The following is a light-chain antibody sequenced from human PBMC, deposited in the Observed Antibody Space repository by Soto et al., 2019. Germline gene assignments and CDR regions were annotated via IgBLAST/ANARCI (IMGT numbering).Light chain of an antibody. V-gene: IGKV4-1*01. CDR1: QSLLYSSNKKNY. CDR2: WAS. Sequence: DIVMTQSPDSLAMSLGERATISFKSSQSLLYSSNKKNYLAWYQQKPGQPPKLLIYWASTRESGVPDRFSGSGSGTDFTLTISSLQAEDVAVYYCQQYYNTPGLTFGGGTKVEIK. CDR3: QQYYNTPGLT. J-gene: IGKJ4*01.